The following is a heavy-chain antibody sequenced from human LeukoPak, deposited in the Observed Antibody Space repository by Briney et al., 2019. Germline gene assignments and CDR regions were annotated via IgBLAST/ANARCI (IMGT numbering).Heavy chain of an antibody. V-gene: IGHV1-69*13. CDR2: IIPIFGTA. CDR3: ARAGELGVGATTEDYYGMDV. D-gene: IGHD1-26*01. J-gene: IGHJ6*02. Sequence: SVKVSCKASGGTFSSYAISWVRQAPGQGLEWMGGIIPIFGTANYAQKFQGRVTITADESTSTAYMELSSLRSEDTAVYYCARAGELGVGATTEDYYGMDVWGQGTTVTVSS. CDR1: GGTFSSYA.